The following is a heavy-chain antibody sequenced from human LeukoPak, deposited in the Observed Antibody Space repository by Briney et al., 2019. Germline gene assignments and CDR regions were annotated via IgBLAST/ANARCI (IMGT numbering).Heavy chain of an antibody. CDR3: ARVRGSALLSFLDDY. CDR2: ISAYNGNT. J-gene: IGHJ4*02. D-gene: IGHD3-3*02. V-gene: IGHV1-18*01. Sequence: ASVKVSCKASGYTFTSYGISWVRQAPGQGLEWMGWISAYNGNTNYAQKLQGRVTMTTDTSTSTAHMELRSLRSDDTAVYYCARVRGSALLSFLDDYWGQGTLVTVSS. CDR1: GYTFTSYG.